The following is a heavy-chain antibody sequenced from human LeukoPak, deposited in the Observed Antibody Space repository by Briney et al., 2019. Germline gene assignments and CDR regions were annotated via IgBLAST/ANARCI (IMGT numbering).Heavy chain of an antibody. Sequence: GGSLRLSCAASGFIVSSNYMSWVRQAPGKGLEGVSFIYTGGSTYYPDSVTGRFTISRDNSKNTVYLQMSSLRAEDTAVYYCAKEGDCSTTRCLTGGLDVWGKGTTVTVSS. J-gene: IGHJ6*04. V-gene: IGHV3-53*01. CDR3: AKEGDCSTTRCLTGGLDV. CDR1: GFIVSSNY. CDR2: IYTGGST. D-gene: IGHD2-2*01.